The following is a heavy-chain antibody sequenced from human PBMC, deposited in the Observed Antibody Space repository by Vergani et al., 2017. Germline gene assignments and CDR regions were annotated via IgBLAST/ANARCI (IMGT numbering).Heavy chain of an antibody. J-gene: IGHJ4*02. CDR2: IKNDGGKS. V-gene: IGHV3-23*04. D-gene: IGHD1-1*01. CDR3: GRGSDNYN. CDR1: GFTLGQYW. Sequence: VQLVESGGGEVQPGGSLRLSCAASGFTLGQYWMHWVRQTPGTGLEWVSTIKNDGGKSHYADFVKGRFAISRDNSRNTLYLQMNSLRVEDTAVYYCGRGSDNYNWGQGALVTV.